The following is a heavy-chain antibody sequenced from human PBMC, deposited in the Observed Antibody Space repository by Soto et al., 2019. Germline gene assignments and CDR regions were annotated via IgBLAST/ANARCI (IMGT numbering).Heavy chain of an antibody. CDR1: GFSLSNSA. V-gene: IGHV3-23*01. CDR3: AKVGEFRSYFDY. J-gene: IGHJ4*02. CDR2: ISGGGGST. Sequence: GVSLRLCCAVSGFSLSNSAVSWFRQALGKGLEWVSAISGGGGSTYYADAVKGRFTISRDNSKNTLYLQMNSLRAEDTAVYYCAKVGEFRSYFDYWGQGTLVTVSS. D-gene: IGHD3-16*01.